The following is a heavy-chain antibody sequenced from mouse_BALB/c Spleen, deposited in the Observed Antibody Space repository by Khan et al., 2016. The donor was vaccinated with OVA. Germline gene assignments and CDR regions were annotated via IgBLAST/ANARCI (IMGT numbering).Heavy chain of an antibody. CDR3: ARNPYFYYVMDN. V-gene: IGHV9-3-1*01. Sequence: QIQLVQSGPELKKPGETVKISCKASGYTFTKSGMNWVKQAPGKGLKWMGWINTYTGEPTYADDFKGRFAFSLETSASTAYLQINNLKNEDTATYFCARNPYFYYVMDNWGQGTSVTVSS. J-gene: IGHJ4*01. D-gene: IGHD2-10*01. CDR2: INTYTGEP. CDR1: GYTFTKSG.